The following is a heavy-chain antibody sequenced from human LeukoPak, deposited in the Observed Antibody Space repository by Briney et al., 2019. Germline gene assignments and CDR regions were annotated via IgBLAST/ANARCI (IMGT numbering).Heavy chain of an antibody. CDR2: ISHDGTNK. CDR3: VREDGRYSGPLEY. Sequence: GGSLRLSCAASGFTFSSYGMHWVRQAPGKGLEWVAVISHDGTNKDYADSVKGRFSISRDNSKNTVYLQMNSLRAEDTAVYFCVREDGRYSGPLEYWGQGTLVTVSS. J-gene: IGHJ4*02. V-gene: IGHV3-30*03. D-gene: IGHD2-21*01. CDR1: GFTFSSYG.